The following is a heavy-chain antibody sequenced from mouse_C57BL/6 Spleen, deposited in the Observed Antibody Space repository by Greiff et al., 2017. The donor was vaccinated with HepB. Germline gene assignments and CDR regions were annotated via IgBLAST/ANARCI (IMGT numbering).Heavy chain of an antibody. D-gene: IGHD3-3*01. Sequence: VQLQQPGAELVKPGASVKVSCKASGYTFTSYWMHWVKQRPGQGLEWIGRIHPSDSDTNYNQKFKGKATLTVDKSSSTAYMQLSSLTSEDSAVYYCAIRLGQGYYAMDYWGQGTSVTVSS. CDR2: IHPSDSDT. CDR1: GYTFTSYW. J-gene: IGHJ4*01. V-gene: IGHV1-74*01. CDR3: AIRLGQGYYAMDY.